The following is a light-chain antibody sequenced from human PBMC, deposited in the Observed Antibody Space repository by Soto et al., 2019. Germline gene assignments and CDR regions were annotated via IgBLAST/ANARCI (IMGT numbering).Light chain of an antibody. Sequence: EIVLTQSPGTLSLSPGERATLSCMASQTISTRFVAWYQQKPGQAPRLLIYGASSRATGIPDRFSGSGSGTDFTLTISRLEPEDFVVYSCQQYGGLPCTFGQGTTLEIK. CDR3: QQYGGLPCT. V-gene: IGKV3-20*01. CDR1: QTISTRF. J-gene: IGKJ2*02. CDR2: GAS.